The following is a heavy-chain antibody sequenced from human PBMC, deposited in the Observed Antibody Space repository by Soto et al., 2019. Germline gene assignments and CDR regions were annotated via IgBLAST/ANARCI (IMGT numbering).Heavy chain of an antibody. V-gene: IGHV1-69*02. CDR1: GGTFSSYT. CDR2: IIPILGIA. J-gene: IGHJ4*02. Sequence: QVQLVQSGAEVKKPGSSVKVSCKASGGTFSSYTISWVRQAPGQGLEWMGRIIPILGIANYAQKFQGRVTITADKSTSTAYMELSSLRSDDTAVYYCARGYCSSTSCYLIDYWGQGTLVTVSS. D-gene: IGHD2-2*01. CDR3: ARGYCSSTSCYLIDY.